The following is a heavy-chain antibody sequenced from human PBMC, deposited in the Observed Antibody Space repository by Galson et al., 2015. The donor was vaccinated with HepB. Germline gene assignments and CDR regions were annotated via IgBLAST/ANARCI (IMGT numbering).Heavy chain of an antibody. V-gene: IGHV4-61*02. J-gene: IGHJ5*02. CDR2: IYTSGST. D-gene: IGHD6-6*01. CDR1: GGSISSGSYY. CDR3: ARAFSSSSSTYPPYNWFDP. Sequence: PLSLTCTVSGGSISSGSYYWSWIRQPAGKGLEWNGRIYTSGSTNYNPSLKSRVTMSVDTSKNQFSLKLSSVTAADTAVYYCARAFSSSSSTYPPYNWFDPWGQGTLVTVSS.